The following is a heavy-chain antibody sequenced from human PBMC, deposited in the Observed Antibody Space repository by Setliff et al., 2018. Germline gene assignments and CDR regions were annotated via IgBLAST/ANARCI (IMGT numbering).Heavy chain of an antibody. CDR2: INTITGNP. Sequence: SVKVSCKASGYTFSSYAMNWVRQAPGQGLEWMGRINTITGNPTYAQGFTGRFVFSLDTSVSTAYLQISSLKPEDTAVYYCARDLGYCSRTSCHGDWFDPWGQGTLVTVPQ. J-gene: IGHJ5*02. V-gene: IGHV7-4-1*02. CDR1: GYTFSSYA. CDR3: ARDLGYCSRTSCHGDWFDP. D-gene: IGHD2-2*01.